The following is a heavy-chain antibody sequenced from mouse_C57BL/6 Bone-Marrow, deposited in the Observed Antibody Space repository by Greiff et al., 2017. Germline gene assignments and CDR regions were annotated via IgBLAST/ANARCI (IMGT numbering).Heavy chain of an antibody. D-gene: IGHD1-1*01. V-gene: IGHV2-9-1*01. Sequence: QVQLQQSGPGLVAPSQSLSITCTVSGFSLTSYAISWVRQPPGKGLEWLGVIWTGGGTNYNSALKSRLSISKDNSKSQVFLKMNSLQTDDTARYYCARVRVVATGNYFDYWGQGTTLTVSS. CDR2: IWTGGGT. CDR1: GFSLTSYA. J-gene: IGHJ2*01. CDR3: ARVRVVATGNYFDY.